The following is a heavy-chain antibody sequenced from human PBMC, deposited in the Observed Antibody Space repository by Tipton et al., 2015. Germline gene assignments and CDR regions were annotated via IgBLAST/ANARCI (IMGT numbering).Heavy chain of an antibody. J-gene: IGHJ5*02. Sequence: RLQGRVTMTRDTSTSTAYMELRSLRSDDTAVYYCARVDDFPPSWLDLWGQGTMVTVSS. V-gene: IGHV1-18*01. CDR3: ARVDDFPPSWLDL. D-gene: IGHD3-3*01.